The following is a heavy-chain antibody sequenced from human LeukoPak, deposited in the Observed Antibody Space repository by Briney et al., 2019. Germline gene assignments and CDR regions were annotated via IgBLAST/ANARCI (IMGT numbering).Heavy chain of an antibody. V-gene: IGHV3-23*01. Sequence: GGSLRLSCAASGFTFSSYAMSWVRQAPGKGLEWASAISGSGGSTYYADSVKGRFTISRDNSKNTLYLQMNSLRAEDTAVYYCAKRLLPDYYYYGMDVWGQGTTVTVSS. CDR1: GFTFSSYA. CDR2: ISGSGGST. J-gene: IGHJ6*02. D-gene: IGHD1-26*01. CDR3: AKRLLPDYYYYGMDV.